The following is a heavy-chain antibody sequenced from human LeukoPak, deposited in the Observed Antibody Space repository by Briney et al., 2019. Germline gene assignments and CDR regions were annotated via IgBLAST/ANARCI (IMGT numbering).Heavy chain of an antibody. Sequence: SETLSLTCTVSGYSISSGYYWGWIRQPPGKGLEWIGSIYHSGSTYYNPSLKSRVTISVDTSKNQFSLKLSSVTAADTAVYYCARDQPVDDYSNYGGQWTDNNWFDPWGQGTLVTVSS. V-gene: IGHV4-38-2*02. CDR2: IYHSGST. D-gene: IGHD4-11*01. J-gene: IGHJ5*02. CDR3: ARDQPVDDYSNYGGQWTDNNWFDP. CDR1: GYSISSGYY.